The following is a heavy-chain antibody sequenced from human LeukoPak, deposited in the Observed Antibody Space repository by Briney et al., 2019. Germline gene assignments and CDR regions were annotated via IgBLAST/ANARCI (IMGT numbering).Heavy chain of an antibody. CDR2: IYTSGST. CDR3: ARRAVPAAIPDDAFDI. Sequence: SETLSLTCTVSGGSISSGSYYWSWIRQPAGKGLEWIGLIYTSGSTNYNPSLKSRVTISVDTSKNQFSLKLSSVTAADTAVYYCARRAVPAAIPDDAFDIWGQGTMVTVSS. J-gene: IGHJ3*02. CDR1: GGSISSGSYY. V-gene: IGHV4-61*02. D-gene: IGHD2-2*02.